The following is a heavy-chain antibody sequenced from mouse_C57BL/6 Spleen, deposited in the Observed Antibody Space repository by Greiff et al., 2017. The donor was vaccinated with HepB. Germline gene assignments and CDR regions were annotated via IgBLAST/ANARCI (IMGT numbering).Heavy chain of an antibody. CDR1: GYTFTDYY. CDR2: IYPGSGNT. D-gene: IGHD2-3*01. CDR3: ARMGDGSFFDY. V-gene: IGHV1-76*01. Sequence: QVQLKESGAELVRPGASVKLSCKASGYTFTDYYINWVKQRPGQGLEWIARIYPGSGNTYYNEKFKGKATLTAEKSSSTAYMQLSSLTSEDSAVYFCARMGDGSFFDYWGQGTTLTVSS. J-gene: IGHJ2*01.